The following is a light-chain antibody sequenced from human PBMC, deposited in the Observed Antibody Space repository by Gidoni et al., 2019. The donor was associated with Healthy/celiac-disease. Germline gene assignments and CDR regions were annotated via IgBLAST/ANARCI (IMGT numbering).Light chain of an antibody. CDR1: QGISNS. CDR2: AAS. CDR3: QQYYSTPPL. J-gene: IGKJ2*01. Sequence: DIQITQSPSSLSPSVGDRVPITCRASQGISNSLAWYQQKRGKAPKLLLYAASRLESGVPSRCSGSGSGTDYTLTISSLQPEDFATYYCQQYYSTPPLFGQGTKLEIK. V-gene: IGKV1-NL1*01.